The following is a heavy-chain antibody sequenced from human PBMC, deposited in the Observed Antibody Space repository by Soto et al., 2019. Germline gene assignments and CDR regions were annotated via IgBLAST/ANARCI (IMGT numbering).Heavy chain of an antibody. D-gene: IGHD3-16*02. V-gene: IGHV4-61*01. Sequence: LSLTCTVSGGSVSSGSYYWSWIRQPPGKGLEWIGYIYYSGSTNYNPSLKSRVTISVDTSKNQFSLKLSSVTAADTAAYYCARDRVTFGGVIVLSSWGQGTLVTVSS. J-gene: IGHJ4*02. CDR1: GGSVSSGSYY. CDR2: IYYSGST. CDR3: ARDRVTFGGVIVLSS.